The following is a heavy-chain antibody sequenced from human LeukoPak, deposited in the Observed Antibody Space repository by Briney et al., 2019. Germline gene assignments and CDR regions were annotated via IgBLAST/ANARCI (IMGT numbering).Heavy chain of an antibody. Sequence: PGASLRLSCAASGLTFISYEMSSVRQAPGKGLEWVSYISSSGSTIYYADSVKGRFTISRDNAKNSLYLQMNSLRAEDTAVYYCARDGDYGDYVFDFDYWGQGTLVTVSS. J-gene: IGHJ4*02. D-gene: IGHD4-17*01. CDR3: ARDGDYGDYVFDFDY. CDR1: GLTFISYE. CDR2: ISSSGSTI. V-gene: IGHV3-48*03.